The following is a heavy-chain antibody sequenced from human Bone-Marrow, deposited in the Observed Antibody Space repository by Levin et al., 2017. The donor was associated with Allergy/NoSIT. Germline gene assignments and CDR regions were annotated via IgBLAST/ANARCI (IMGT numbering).Heavy chain of an antibody. V-gene: IGHV3-7*01. J-gene: IGHJ4*02. CDR2: IKQDGSEK. Sequence: LSLTCAASGFTFSSFWMTWVRQAPGKGLEWVATIKQDGSEKKYVDSVKGRFTISRDNAKNSLYLQMNSLRAEDTAAYYCARSLSVSYWGQGTLVTVSS. CDR3: ARSLSVSY. CDR1: GFTFSSFW. D-gene: IGHD3-16*02.